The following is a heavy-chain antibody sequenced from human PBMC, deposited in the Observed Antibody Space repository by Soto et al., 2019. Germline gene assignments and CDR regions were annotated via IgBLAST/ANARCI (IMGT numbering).Heavy chain of an antibody. Sequence: QVQLVQSAAEVKKPGASVKVSCKASGYTLTNYAISWVRQAPGQGPEWMGWINTYNGNSNYAQKSQGRVTMTTDTSTNTDYMELGSLTSDDTAVYYCARDCTGGSCFCIYWGQGTLVTVSS. D-gene: IGHD2-15*01. CDR3: ARDCTGGSCFCIY. CDR1: GYTLTNYA. J-gene: IGHJ4*02. CDR2: INTYNGNS. V-gene: IGHV1-18*01.